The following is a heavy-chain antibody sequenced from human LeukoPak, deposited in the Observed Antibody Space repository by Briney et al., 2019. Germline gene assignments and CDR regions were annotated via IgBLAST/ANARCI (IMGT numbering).Heavy chain of an antibody. CDR2: IYPSDSNT. V-gene: IGHV5-51*01. J-gene: IGHJ6*03. CDR3: AKLGDSSGGYYYYMDV. Sequence: GESLKISCKASGYTFIAYWIAWVRQMPGKGLEWMGSIYPSDSNTRYSPSFQGRVTISADKTISTAYLQWSSLKASDTAIYYCAKLGDSSGGYYYYMDVWGKGTTVTVSS. CDR1: GYTFIAYW. D-gene: IGHD3-22*01.